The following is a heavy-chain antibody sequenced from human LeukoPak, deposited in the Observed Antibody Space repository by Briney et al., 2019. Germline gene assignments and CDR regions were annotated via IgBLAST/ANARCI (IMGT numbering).Heavy chain of an antibody. CDR3: AKGGVVVVAPNGFHI. D-gene: IGHD2-15*01. CDR2: IQASGNT. J-gene: IGHJ3*02. V-gene: IGHV4-61*02. Sequence: SQTLSLTCAVSGCSISSDSNYWSWIRPPAGKGLEWIGRIQASGNTNYNPSLKSRVTISVDTSKNQFSLRLSSVTAADTAVYYCAKGGVVVVAPNGFHIWGQGTMVTASS. CDR1: GCSISSDSNY.